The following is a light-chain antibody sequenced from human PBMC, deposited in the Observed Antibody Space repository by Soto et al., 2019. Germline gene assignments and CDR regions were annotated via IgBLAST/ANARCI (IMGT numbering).Light chain of an antibody. CDR1: QSVDSTY. CDR2: GAS. V-gene: IGKV3-20*01. J-gene: IGKJ1*01. CDR3: QYYDSFRT. Sequence: EIELTQSPGTLSLSPGERATLSCRASQSVDSTYLTWYQQKPGQAPRLLIYGASGRATGIPDRFSGSGSGTDFTLTISRLEPEDFAVYFCQYYDSFRTFGQGTKVDIK.